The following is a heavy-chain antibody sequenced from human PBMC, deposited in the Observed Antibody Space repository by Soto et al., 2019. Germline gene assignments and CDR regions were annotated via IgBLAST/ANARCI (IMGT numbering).Heavy chain of an antibody. CDR1: GYIFINNY. D-gene: IGHD3-3*01. CDR3: ARGSSRIMILGPVSDYFDP. V-gene: IGHV1-2*02. CDR2: IDPNTGGT. J-gene: IGHJ5*02. Sequence: GASVKVSCKASGYIFINNYLHWVRQAPGQGLEWMGWIDPNTGGTNYAQKFQGRVTMTRDTSISTAYMELNRLRSDDTAVFYCARGSSRIMILGPVSDYFDPWGQGALVTVSS.